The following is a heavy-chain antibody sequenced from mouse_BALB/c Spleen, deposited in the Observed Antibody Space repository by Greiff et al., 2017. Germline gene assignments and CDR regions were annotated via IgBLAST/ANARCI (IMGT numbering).Heavy chain of an antibody. CDR3: ARERGSSYAMDY. Sequence: EVKLMESGPGLVKPSQSLSLTCSVTGYSITSGYYWNWIRQFPGNKLEWMGYISYDGSNNYNPSLKNRISITRDTSKNQFFLKLNSVTTEDTATYYCARERGSSYAMDYWGQGTSVTVSS. V-gene: IGHV3-6*02. J-gene: IGHJ4*01. D-gene: IGHD6-1*01. CDR2: ISYDGSN. CDR1: GYSITSGYY.